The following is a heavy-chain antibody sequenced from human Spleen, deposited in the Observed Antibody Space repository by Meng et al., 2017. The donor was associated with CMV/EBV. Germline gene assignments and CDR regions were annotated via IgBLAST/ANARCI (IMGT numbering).Heavy chain of an antibody. Sequence: GSLRLSCAVYGGSFSGYYWSWIRQPPGKGLEWIGEINHSGSTNYNPSLKSRVTISVDTSKNQFSLKLSSVTAADTAVYYCARAKVRGDIGYWGQGTLVTVSS. V-gene: IGHV4-34*01. CDR2: INHSGST. CDR3: ARAKVRGDIGY. J-gene: IGHJ4*02. CDR1: GGSFSGYY. D-gene: IGHD3-10*01.